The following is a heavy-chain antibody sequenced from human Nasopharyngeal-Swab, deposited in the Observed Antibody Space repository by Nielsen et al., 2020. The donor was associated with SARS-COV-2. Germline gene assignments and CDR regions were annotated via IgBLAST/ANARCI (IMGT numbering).Heavy chain of an antibody. CDR2: IVVGSGNT. V-gene: IGHV1-58*02. J-gene: IGHJ6*02. D-gene: IGHD3-3*01. CDR1: GFTFTSSA. CDR3: AADGYYDFWSGYTMTYYYGMDV. Sequence: SVKVSCKASGFTFTSSAMQWVRQARGQRLEGIGWIVVGSGNTNYAQKFQERVTITRDMSTSTAYMELSSLRSEDTAVYYCAADGYYDFWSGYTMTYYYGMDVWGQGTTVTVSS.